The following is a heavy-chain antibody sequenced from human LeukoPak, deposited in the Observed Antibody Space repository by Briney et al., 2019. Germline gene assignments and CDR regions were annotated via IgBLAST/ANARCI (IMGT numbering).Heavy chain of an antibody. CDR1: GGSISSSSYY. J-gene: IGHJ6*03. CDR2: IYYSGST. D-gene: IGHD6-6*01. Sequence: PSETLSLTCTVSGGSISSSSYYWGWIRQPPGKGLEWIGSIYYSGSTYYNPSLKSRVTISVDTSKSQFSLKLSSVTAADTAVYYCARHGGQLVRRYYYYYMDVWGKGTTVTVSS. V-gene: IGHV4-39*01. CDR3: ARHGGQLVRRYYYYYMDV.